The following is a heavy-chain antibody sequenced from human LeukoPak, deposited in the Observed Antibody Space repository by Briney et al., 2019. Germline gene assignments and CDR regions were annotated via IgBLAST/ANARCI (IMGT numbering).Heavy chain of an antibody. CDR1: GFTFSSYW. CDR3: ASRGIAVAGAPFQDY. J-gene: IGHJ4*02. V-gene: IGHV4-34*08. Sequence: GSLRLSCAACGFTFSSYWMSLVRQPPGKGLEWIGEINHSGSTNYNPSLKSRVTISVDTSKNQFSLKLSSVTAADTAVYYCASRGIAVAGAPFQDYWGQGTLVTVPS. D-gene: IGHD6-19*01. CDR2: INHSGST.